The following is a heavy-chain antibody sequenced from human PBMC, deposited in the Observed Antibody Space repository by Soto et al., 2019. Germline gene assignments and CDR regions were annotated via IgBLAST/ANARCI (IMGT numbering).Heavy chain of an antibody. CDR2: IKSKDAGGTE. D-gene: IGHD6-6*01. CDR1: GVTFTTAW. Sequence: GGSLRLSCAASGVTFTTAWINWVRKAPGKGMERVGRIKSKDAGGTEDFAEVVKGRFAISRDDSRSMVYMQMSSLKTDDTAFYYCTTDSYFTLILVRXDYWCLGTLVTVSS. CDR3: TTDSYFTLILVRXDY. V-gene: IGHV3-15*07. J-gene: IGHJ4*01.